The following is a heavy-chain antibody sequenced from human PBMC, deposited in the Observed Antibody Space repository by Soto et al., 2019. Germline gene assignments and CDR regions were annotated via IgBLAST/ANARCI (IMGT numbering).Heavy chain of an antibody. CDR2: ISSSSSTI. V-gene: IGHV3-48*02. D-gene: IGHD1-26*01. CDR3: ARVVGAPGYYYYGMDV. J-gene: IGHJ6*02. CDR1: GFTFSSYS. Sequence: GGSLRLSCAASGFTFSSYSMNWVRQAPGKGLEWVSYISSSSSTIYYADSVKGRFTISRDNAKNSLYLQMNSLRDEDTAVYYCARVVGAPGYYYYGMDVWGQGTKVTVSS.